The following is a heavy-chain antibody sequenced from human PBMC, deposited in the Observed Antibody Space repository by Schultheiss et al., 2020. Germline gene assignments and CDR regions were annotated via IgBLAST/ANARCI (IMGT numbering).Heavy chain of an antibody. CDR1: GYTFTYYY. Sequence: ASVKVSCRASGYTFTYYYIHWVRQAPGQGLEWMGWMNPNSGGTKYAQKFQGRVTMARDTSISTAYMELSRLRSDDTAVYYCARESQELRFYDYWGQGTLVNVYS. V-gene: IGHV1-2*02. CDR3: ARESQELRFYDY. D-gene: IGHD3-3*01. J-gene: IGHJ4*02. CDR2: MNPNSGGT.